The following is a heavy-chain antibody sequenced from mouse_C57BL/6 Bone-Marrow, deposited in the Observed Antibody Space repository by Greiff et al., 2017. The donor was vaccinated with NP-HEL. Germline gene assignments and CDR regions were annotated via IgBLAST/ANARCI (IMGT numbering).Heavy chain of an antibody. CDR3: ARDRDYGSSYIDY. J-gene: IGHJ2*01. CDR2: ISDGGSYT. D-gene: IGHD1-1*01. V-gene: IGHV5-4*01. CDR1: GFTFSSYA. Sequence: EVQVVDGGGLVKPGGSLKLSCAASGFTFSSYAMSWVRQTPEKRLEWVATISDGGSYTYYPDNVKGRFTISRDNAKNNLYLQMSHLKSEDTAMYYCARDRDYGSSYIDYWGQGTTLTVSS.